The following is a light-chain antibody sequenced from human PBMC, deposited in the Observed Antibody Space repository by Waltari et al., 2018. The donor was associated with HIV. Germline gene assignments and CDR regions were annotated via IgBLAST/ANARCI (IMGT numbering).Light chain of an antibody. CDR3: QVWDSSSHHWV. V-gene: IGLV3-21*02. CDR2: HDS. Sequence: SYVLTQPPSVSVAPGQTARITRGGNNLGSKSVHWYRQKPGQAPVVVVYHDSGRPSGIPERFSGSNSGNTATLTLSRVEAGDEADYYCQVWDSSSHHWVFGGGTKLTVL. CDR1: NLGSKS. J-gene: IGLJ3*02.